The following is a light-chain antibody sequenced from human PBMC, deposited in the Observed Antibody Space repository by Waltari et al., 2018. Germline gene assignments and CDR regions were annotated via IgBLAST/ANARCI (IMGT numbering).Light chain of an antibody. V-gene: IGKV3D-15*01. Sequence: DIVMTQSPATLSLSPGESATPSCRASKSVRSTFAWFQQKPGQPPRLLSYGTSTRATGIPARFSGSGSGTEFSLTISSLQPEDFATYYCQQYDHWPWTFGQGTRVEAK. CDR3: QQYDHWPWT. J-gene: IGKJ1*01. CDR2: GTS. CDR1: KSVRST.